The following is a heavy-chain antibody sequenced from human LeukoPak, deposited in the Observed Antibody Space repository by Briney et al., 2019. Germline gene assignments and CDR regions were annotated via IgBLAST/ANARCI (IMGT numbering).Heavy chain of an antibody. Sequence: GGSLRLSCAASGFTFNNFAMSWVRQPPGKGLEWVSAISGGGGSTYYADSVKGPFPISRNNFKKTLYLQINSLRVEDTAVYYCARPVTGFSDYGYWGQGTLVTVSS. CDR3: ARPVTGFSDYGY. V-gene: IGHV3-23*01. D-gene: IGHD3-9*01. J-gene: IGHJ4*02. CDR1: GFTFNNFA. CDR2: ISGGGGST.